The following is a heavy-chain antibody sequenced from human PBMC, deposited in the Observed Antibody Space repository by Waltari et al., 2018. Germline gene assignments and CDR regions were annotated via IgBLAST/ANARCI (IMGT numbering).Heavy chain of an antibody. Sequence: QVQLQQWGAGLLKPSETLSLTCAVYGGSFSGYYWSWIRQPPGKGLEWIGEINHSGSTNYNPSLKSRVTISVETSKNQFSLKLSSVTAADTAVYYCASDLAAPFATTDYYGMDVWGQGTTVTVSS. J-gene: IGHJ6*02. D-gene: IGHD6-13*01. CDR3: ASDLAAPFATTDYYGMDV. V-gene: IGHV4-34*01. CDR1: GGSFSGYY. CDR2: INHSGST.